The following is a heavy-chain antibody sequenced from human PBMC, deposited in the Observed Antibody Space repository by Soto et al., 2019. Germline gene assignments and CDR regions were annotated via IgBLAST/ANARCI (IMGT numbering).Heavy chain of an antibody. CDR1: GGSVNGYD. CDR3: ARGTPSPLIVRSSRGPWFDP. D-gene: IGHD2-15*01. CDR2: INYTGST. J-gene: IGHJ5*02. V-gene: IGHV4-34*01. Sequence: CDTLSHTYGVYGGSVNGYDLNLIREPHGKGLEWIGDINYTGSTDYNPSLKSRVTISVDTSKMQVSLKLSSVTAADTAVYFCARGTPSPLIVRSSRGPWFDPWGQGTLVTVSS.